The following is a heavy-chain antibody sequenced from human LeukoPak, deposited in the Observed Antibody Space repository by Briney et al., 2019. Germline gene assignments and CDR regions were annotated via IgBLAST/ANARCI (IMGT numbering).Heavy chain of an antibody. CDR1: GGTFSSYA. Sequence: RASVKVSCKASGGTFSSYAISWVRQAPGQGLEWMGWISAYNGNTNYAHKFQGRVTMTTDTSTTTAYMELRSLRSDDTAVYYCARSPHILVVPTAFSSWGQGTLVTVSS. D-gene: IGHD2-2*01. CDR2: ISAYNGNT. CDR3: ARSPHILVVPTAFSS. V-gene: IGHV1-18*01. J-gene: IGHJ4*02.